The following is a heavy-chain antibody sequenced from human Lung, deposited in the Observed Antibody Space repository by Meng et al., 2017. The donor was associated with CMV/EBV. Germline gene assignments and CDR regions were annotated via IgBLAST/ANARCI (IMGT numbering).Heavy chain of an antibody. CDR1: GFTFGDYA. D-gene: IGHD2/OR15-2a*01. Sequence: SLRLSXTASGFTFGDYAMSWVRQAPGKGLEWVGFIRSKAYGGTTEYAASVKGRFTISRDDSKSIAYLQMNSLNTEDTAMYYCTRDPGLSTSCYFDYWCQGTLVTVSS. V-gene: IGHV3-49*04. CDR3: TRDPGLSTSCYFDY. CDR2: IRSKAYGGTT. J-gene: IGHJ4*02.